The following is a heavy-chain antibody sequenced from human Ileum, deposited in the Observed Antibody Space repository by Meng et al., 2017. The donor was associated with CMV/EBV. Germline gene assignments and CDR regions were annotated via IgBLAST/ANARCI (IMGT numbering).Heavy chain of an antibody. CDR3: ARICGSSVLDY. Sequence: SETLSLTCTVSNDYISSYYWTWIRQPPGKGLEWIGCIYHSGSTNYNPSLKSRVTMSTDTSKKQFSLKLTSVTAADTAVYYCARICGSSVLDYWGQGTLVTVSS. D-gene: IGHD6-6*01. V-gene: IGHV4-59*01. J-gene: IGHJ4*02. CDR2: IYHSGST. CDR1: NDYISSYY.